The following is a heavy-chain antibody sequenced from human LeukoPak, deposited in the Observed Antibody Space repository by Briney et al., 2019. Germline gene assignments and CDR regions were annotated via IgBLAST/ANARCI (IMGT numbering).Heavy chain of an antibody. V-gene: IGHV3-23*01. Sequence: GGSLRLSCAASGLSFSGYAMSWFRQAPGKGLEWVSGISGSGSTTFYVDSVKGRFTISRDNSKNTLYLQMNSLRAEDTAIYYCAKGFRGYSSSFFDYWGQGTLVTVSS. J-gene: IGHJ4*02. CDR1: GLSFSGYA. CDR3: AKGFRGYSSSFFDY. CDR2: ISGSGSTT. D-gene: IGHD6-13*01.